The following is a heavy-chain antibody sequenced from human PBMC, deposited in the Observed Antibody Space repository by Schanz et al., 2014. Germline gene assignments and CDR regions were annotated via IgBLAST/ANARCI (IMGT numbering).Heavy chain of an antibody. J-gene: IGHJ4*02. CDR2: ISDSGDTA. V-gene: IGHV3-23*04. CDR3: AKSLESCPGGRCSRGYFDY. Sequence: EVQLVESGGGLVQPGGPLRLSGAASGFTFPNYAMGWFRQAPGRGLEWVSLISDSGDTAYYADSVKGRFTISRDNFKGALYLQMSSLRAEDTAVYYCAKSLESCPGGRCSRGYFDYWGQGTLVTVSS. D-gene: IGHD2-8*02. CDR1: GFTFPNYA.